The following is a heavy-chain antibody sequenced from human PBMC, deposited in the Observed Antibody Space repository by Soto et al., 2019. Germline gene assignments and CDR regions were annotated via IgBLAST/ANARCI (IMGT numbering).Heavy chain of an antibody. D-gene: IGHD2-15*01. CDR1: GGGFSSCT. J-gene: IGHJ4*02. Sequence: GXSVKVCSKACGGGFSSCTIRWVRQAPGQGLEWMGWISAYNGNTNYAQKLQGRVTMTTDTSTSTAYMELRSLRSDDPAVYYCARAKWSVDYWGQGTLVTVSS. CDR3: ARAKWSVDY. V-gene: IGHV1-18*01. CDR2: ISAYNGNT.